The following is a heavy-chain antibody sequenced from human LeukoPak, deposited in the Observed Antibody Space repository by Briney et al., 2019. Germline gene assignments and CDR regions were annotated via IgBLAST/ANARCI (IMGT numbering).Heavy chain of an antibody. Sequence: GGSLRLSCAASGFTFSSYEMNWVRQAPGKGLEWVSYISSSGSTIYYADSVKGRFTISRDNSKNTLYLQMNSLRAEDTAVYYCARDRRGYSYGYYYYYYMDVWGKGTTVTISS. CDR2: ISSSGSTI. V-gene: IGHV3-48*03. CDR1: GFTFSSYE. CDR3: ARDRRGYSYGYYYYYYMDV. J-gene: IGHJ6*03. D-gene: IGHD5-18*01.